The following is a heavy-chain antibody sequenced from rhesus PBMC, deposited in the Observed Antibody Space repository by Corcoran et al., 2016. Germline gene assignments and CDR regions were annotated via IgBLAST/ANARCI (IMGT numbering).Heavy chain of an antibody. Sequence: QVQLVQSGAEVKKPGASVKLSCKASGYTFTSYYINWVSQAPGQVLEWMGWTTPSNGNTGYAPRCQGRGTMTRNPSTSTADMGLSSLRSEDTAVYYCTRGMGYNRFDVWGPGVLVTVSS. CDR3: TRGMGYNRFDV. CDR1: GYTFTSYY. J-gene: IGHJ5-1*01. CDR2: TTPSNGNT. D-gene: IGHD3-28*01. V-gene: IGHV1S9*01.